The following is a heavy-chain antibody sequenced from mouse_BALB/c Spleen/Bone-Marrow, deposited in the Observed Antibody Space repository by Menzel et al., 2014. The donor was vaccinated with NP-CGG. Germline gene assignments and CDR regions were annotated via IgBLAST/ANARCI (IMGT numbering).Heavy chain of an antibody. J-gene: IGHJ2*01. CDR3: ARGATVVARYFDS. V-gene: IGHV1-7*01. Sequence: QVQLQQSGAVLAKPGASVMMSCKASGYTFTSYWMHWVKQRPGQALEWIGYINPSTGYTEFNQKFKDKATLTADKSSSTAYMHLSSLTSEDSAVYYCARGATVVARYFDSWGQGTTLTVSS. CDR1: GYTFTSYW. CDR2: INPSTGYT. D-gene: IGHD1-1*01.